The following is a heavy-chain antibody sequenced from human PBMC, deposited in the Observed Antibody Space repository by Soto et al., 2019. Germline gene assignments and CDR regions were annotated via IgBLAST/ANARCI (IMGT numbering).Heavy chain of an antibody. CDR1: GGSISSSSYY. CDR3: ARESGYSGYDLGY. J-gene: IGHJ4*02. V-gene: IGHV4-39*07. Sequence: SETLSLTCTVSGGSISSSSYYWGWIRQPPGKGLEWIGSIYYSGSTYYNPSLKSRVTISVDTSKKQFSLKLSSVTAADTAVYYCARESGYSGYDLGYWGQGTLVTVSS. D-gene: IGHD5-12*01. CDR2: IYYSGST.